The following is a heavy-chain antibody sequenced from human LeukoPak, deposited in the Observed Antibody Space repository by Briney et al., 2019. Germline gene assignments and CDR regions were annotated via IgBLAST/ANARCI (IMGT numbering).Heavy chain of an antibody. CDR3: AGAEQQLTHYGMDV. J-gene: IGHJ6*02. V-gene: IGHV4-59*01. CDR2: IYYSGST. CDR1: GGSISSYY. Sequence: SSETLSLTCTVAGGSISSYYWSWIRQPPGEGLEWGGYIYYSGSTNYNPSLKSRVTISVDTSKNQFSLKLSSVTAADTAVYYCAGAEQQLTHYGMDVWGQGTTVTVSS. D-gene: IGHD6-13*01.